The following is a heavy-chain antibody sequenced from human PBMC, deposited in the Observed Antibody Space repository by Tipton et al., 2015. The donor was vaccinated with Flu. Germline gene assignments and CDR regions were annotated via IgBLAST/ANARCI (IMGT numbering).Heavy chain of an antibody. CDR3: ARVWSSFVETASLDY. Sequence: TLSLTCTVSGGSISTSGYYWGWIRQPPGKGLEWIGSIRYGGSSYYTPSLKSRVTIALDLSKDQFSLKLASVPAADTAVYYCARVWSSFVETASLDYWGRGTLVTVSS. CDR1: GGSISTSGYY. J-gene: IGHJ4*02. CDR2: IRYGGSS. V-gene: IGHV4-39*07. D-gene: IGHD2-15*01.